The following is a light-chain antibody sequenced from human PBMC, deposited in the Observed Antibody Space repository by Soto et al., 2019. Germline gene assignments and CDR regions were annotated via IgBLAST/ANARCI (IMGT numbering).Light chain of an antibody. CDR1: QSIDDW. Sequence: DIQMTQSPSPLSASVGDTVTITCRASQSIDDWLVWYQQKPGKAPNLLIFKASTLGSGVPSRFSGSGSGTGFTLTITSLQPDDFATYYCQHYDTYPWTLGRGTKVEI. V-gene: IGKV1-5*03. J-gene: IGKJ1*01. CDR3: QHYDTYPWT. CDR2: KAS.